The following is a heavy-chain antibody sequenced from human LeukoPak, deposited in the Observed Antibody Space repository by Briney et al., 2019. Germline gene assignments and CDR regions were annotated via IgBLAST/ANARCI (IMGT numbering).Heavy chain of an antibody. CDR3: AMWAFYHGLDV. CDR1: GFSLGPYA. Sequence: VGSLRLSCVASGFSLGPYAMHWVRQPRGKGLKWDSDINADGGRTYYADAVKGRFTISRDNSKDSLYLEMTGLRAEDSAIYCAMWAFYHGLDVCGRGTTVTVSS. CDR2: INADGGRT. V-gene: IGHV3-43*02. J-gene: IGHJ6*02. D-gene: IGHD2/OR15-2a*01.